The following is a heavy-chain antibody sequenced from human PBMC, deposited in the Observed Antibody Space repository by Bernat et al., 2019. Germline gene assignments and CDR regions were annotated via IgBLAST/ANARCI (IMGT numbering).Heavy chain of an antibody. D-gene: IGHD3-22*01. CDR3: TTDGAYYYDTPW. Sequence: EVQLVESGGGLVKPGGSLRLSCAASGFTFSKAWMNWVRQAPGKGLVWVGRIKSKADGGTPDYAAPVNGRFTISRDDSKNMLYLQMNSLRTEDTAVYYCTTDGAYYYDTPWWGKGTLVTVSS. J-gene: IGHJ4*02. CDR2: IKSKADGGTP. CDR1: GFTFSKAW. V-gene: IGHV3-15*07.